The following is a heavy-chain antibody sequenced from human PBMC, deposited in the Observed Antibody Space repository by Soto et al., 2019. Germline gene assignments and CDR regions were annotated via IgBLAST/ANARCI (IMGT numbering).Heavy chain of an antibody. Sequence: QVQLVQSGAEVKKPGSSVKVSCKASGGTFSSYTISWVRQAPGQGLEWMGRIIPILGIANYAQKFQGRVTITADKSTSTAYMELSSLRSEDTPVYYCARGGYCSSTCCYRVLQDWFDPWGQGTLVTVSS. V-gene: IGHV1-69*02. CDR2: IIPILGIA. CDR3: ARGGYCSSTCCYRVLQDWFDP. J-gene: IGHJ5*02. CDR1: GGTFSSYT. D-gene: IGHD2-2*01.